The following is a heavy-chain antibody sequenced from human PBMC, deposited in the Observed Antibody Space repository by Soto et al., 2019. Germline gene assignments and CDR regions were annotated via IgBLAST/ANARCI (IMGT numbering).Heavy chain of an antibody. CDR2: ISSSSSVI. CDR1: GFILSDCA. J-gene: IGHJ6*03. Sequence: GGSLRISCATSGFILSDCAMNWVRQAPGKGLEWVSYISSSSSVIDYADSVKGRFTVSRDSARNSLYLQMNSLRAEDTAVYYCARDLSWGSNWYYYMDVWGKGTTVTVS. V-gene: IGHV3-48*01. CDR3: ARDLSWGSNWYYYMDV. D-gene: IGHD7-27*01.